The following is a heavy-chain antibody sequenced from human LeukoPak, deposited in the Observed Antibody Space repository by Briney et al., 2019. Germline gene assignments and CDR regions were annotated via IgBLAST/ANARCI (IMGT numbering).Heavy chain of an antibody. CDR2: ISSSSSYI. D-gene: IGHD3-10*01. CDR1: GFTFDDYT. CDR3: ARSITMVRGINWFDP. V-gene: IGHV3-21*01. J-gene: IGHJ5*02. Sequence: GGSLRLSCAASGFTFDDYTMHWVRQAPGKGLEWVSSISSSSSYIYYADSVKGRFTISRDNAKNSLYLQMNSLRAEDTAVYYCARSITMVRGINWFDPWGQGTLVTVSS.